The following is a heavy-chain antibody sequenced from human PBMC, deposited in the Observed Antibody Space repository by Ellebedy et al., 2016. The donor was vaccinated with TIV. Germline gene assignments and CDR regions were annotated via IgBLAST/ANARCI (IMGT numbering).Heavy chain of an antibody. V-gene: IGHV3-9*01. Sequence: GGSLRLSCVASGFRFDDHAMNWVRQAPGKGLEWVSSITWNSGTINYADYVKGRFTISRDNAKKSLYLQMNSLRAEDTALYYCAKPYRDGFNWNAFDIWGQGTMVTVSS. J-gene: IGHJ3*02. CDR1: GFRFDDHA. CDR3: AKPYRDGFNWNAFDI. D-gene: IGHD5-24*01. CDR2: ITWNSGTI.